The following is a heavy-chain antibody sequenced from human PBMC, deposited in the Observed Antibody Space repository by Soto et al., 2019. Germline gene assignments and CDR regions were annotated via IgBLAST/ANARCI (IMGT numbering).Heavy chain of an antibody. CDR2: ISAYNGNT. Sequence: ASVKVSCEARGYTLASSGISWVRQAPGQGLEWMGWISAYNGNTNYAQKLQGRVTMTTDTSTSTAYMELRSLRSDDTAVYYCARTLSTYYDYRSGLDAFDIWGEGTMVTVYS. CDR3: ARTLSTYYDYRSGLDAFDI. V-gene: IGHV1-18*01. D-gene: IGHD3-3*01. J-gene: IGHJ3*02. CDR1: GYTLASSG.